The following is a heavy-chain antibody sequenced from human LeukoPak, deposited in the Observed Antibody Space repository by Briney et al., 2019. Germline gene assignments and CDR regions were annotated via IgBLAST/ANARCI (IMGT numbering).Heavy chain of an antibody. J-gene: IGHJ4*02. CDR1: GFTFDDYA. CDR3: AKDIVGATTGPFDY. D-gene: IGHD1-26*01. V-gene: IGHV3-9*01. Sequence: GGSLRLSCAASGFTFDDYAMHWVRQAPGKGLEWVSGISWNSGSIGYADSVKGRFTISRDSAKNSLYLQMNSLRAEDTALYYCAKDIVGATTGPFDYWGQGTLVTVSS. CDR2: ISWNSGSI.